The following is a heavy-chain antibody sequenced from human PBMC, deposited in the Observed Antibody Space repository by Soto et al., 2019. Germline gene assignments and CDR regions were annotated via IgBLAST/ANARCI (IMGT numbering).Heavy chain of an antibody. J-gene: IGHJ5*02. D-gene: IGHD6-13*01. Sequence: PWGSLRLSCAASGFTFSTYGRHWFRQAPCKRLEWVASMSYDGTKEYYVDSVKGRVTISRNNSSNTVFLQLNSLRNDDTALEDCANEYGSTWIDPWGKRPLVSVSS. CDR1: GFTFSTYG. V-gene: IGHV3-30*18. CDR2: MSYDGTKE. CDR3: ANEYGSTWIDP.